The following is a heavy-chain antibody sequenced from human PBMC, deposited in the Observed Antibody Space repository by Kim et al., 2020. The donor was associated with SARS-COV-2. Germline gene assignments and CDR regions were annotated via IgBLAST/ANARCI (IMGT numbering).Heavy chain of an antibody. CDR2: IYYSGST. Sequence: SETLSLICTVSGGSISSGDYYWSWIRQPPGKGLEWIGYIYYSGSTYYNPSLKSRVTISVDTSKNQFSLKLSSVTAADTAVYYCASNRFTLRYFDWLLGYYFDSWGQGTLVTVSS. J-gene: IGHJ4*02. CDR1: GGSISSGDYY. CDR3: ASNRFTLRYFDWLLGYYFDS. V-gene: IGHV4-30-4*01. D-gene: IGHD3-9*01.